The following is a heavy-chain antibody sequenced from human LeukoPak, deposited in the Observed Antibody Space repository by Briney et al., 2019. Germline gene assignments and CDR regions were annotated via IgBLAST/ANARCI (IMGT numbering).Heavy chain of an antibody. V-gene: IGHV3-23*01. CDR1: GFTFSSSA. CDR2: ISASGGST. Sequence: GGSLRLSCAASGFTFSSSAMSWVRQVPGKGLEWVSGISASGGSTSYADSVRGRFTISRDNAKNSLYLQMNSLRAEDTAIYYCTRVGYIDEGIDYWGQGTLVTVSS. D-gene: IGHD5-24*01. J-gene: IGHJ4*02. CDR3: TRVGYIDEGIDY.